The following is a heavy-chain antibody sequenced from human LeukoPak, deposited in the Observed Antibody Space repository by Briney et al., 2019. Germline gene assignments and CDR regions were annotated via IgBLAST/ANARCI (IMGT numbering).Heavy chain of an antibody. V-gene: IGHV4-59*08. J-gene: IGHJ5*02. Sequence: SETLSLTCTVSGGSISSSYWSWIRQPPGKGLEWIGYIFYTGSTDYNPSLKSRVTISVDTSKNQFSLKVSSVTAADTAVYYCARLERHWFDPWGQGTLVTVSS. CDR2: IFYTGST. CDR3: ARLERHWFDP. CDR1: GGSISSSY. D-gene: IGHD5-24*01.